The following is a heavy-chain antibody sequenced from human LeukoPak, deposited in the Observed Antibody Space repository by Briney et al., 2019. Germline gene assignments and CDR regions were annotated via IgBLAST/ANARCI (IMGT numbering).Heavy chain of an antibody. Sequence: GGSLRLSCAASGFTFSSYAMTWVRQAPGKGLEWVSATSGSGSSTYYADSVKGRFTISRDNSKNTLYLQMNSLRAEDTAVYYCAKGGSGTYYGIDYWGQGTLVTVSS. CDR3: AKGGSGTYYGIDY. D-gene: IGHD1-26*01. V-gene: IGHV3-23*01. CDR2: TSGSGSST. CDR1: GFTFSSYA. J-gene: IGHJ4*02.